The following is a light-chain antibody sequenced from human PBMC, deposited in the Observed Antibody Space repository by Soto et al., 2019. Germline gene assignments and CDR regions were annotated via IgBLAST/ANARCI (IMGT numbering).Light chain of an antibody. Sequence: EIVMTQSPATLSVSPGERATPSCRASQSVSSNLAWYQQKPGQTPKLLIYVASTRATGIPARFSGSGSVTEFTLTISSLQSEDFAVYYCQQYNVWPLTFGGGTKVEF. J-gene: IGKJ4*01. CDR2: VAS. CDR1: QSVSSN. CDR3: QQYNVWPLT. V-gene: IGKV3-15*01.